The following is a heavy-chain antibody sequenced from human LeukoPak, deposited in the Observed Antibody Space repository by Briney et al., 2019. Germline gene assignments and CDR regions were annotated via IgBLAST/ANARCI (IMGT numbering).Heavy chain of an antibody. CDR1: GGSFSGYY. J-gene: IGHJ4*02. V-gene: IGHV4-59*01. CDR2: IYYSGST. Sequence: PSETLSLTCAVYGGSFSGYYWSWIRQPPGKGLEWIGYIYYSGSTNYNPSLKSRDTISVDTSKNQFSLKLSSVTAADTAVYYCARSDLTYYYGSGSYYKGGYFDYWGQGTLVTVSS. D-gene: IGHD3-10*01. CDR3: ARSDLTYYYGSGSYYKGGYFDY.